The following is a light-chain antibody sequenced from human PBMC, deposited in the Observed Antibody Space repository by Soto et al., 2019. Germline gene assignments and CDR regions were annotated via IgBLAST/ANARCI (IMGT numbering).Light chain of an antibody. CDR1: QSVSSN. CDR2: GAS. Sequence: EIVMTQSPATLSVSPGDRATLSCRASQSVSSNLAWYQHKPGQAPRLLIYGASSRAPGIPARFSGSGSGTEFTLTISRLQSEDFAIYYCQHYNNWSGPFGQGTKVDIK. CDR3: QHYNNWSGP. V-gene: IGKV3-15*01. J-gene: IGKJ1*01.